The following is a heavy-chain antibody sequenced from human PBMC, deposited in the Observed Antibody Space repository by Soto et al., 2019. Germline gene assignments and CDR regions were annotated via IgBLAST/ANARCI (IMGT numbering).Heavy chain of an antibody. J-gene: IGHJ4*02. Sequence: PSETLSLTCTVSGGSISSSSYYWAWIRQPPGKGLEWIGSIYYSGSTYYNPSLKSRVTISVDTSQNQFSLKLSSVTAADTSVYFCARGGRGFRIDLWINDYWGQGTLVTVSS. D-gene: IGHD3-10*01. CDR3: ARGGRGFRIDLWINDY. CDR1: GGSISSSSYY. V-gene: IGHV4-39*02. CDR2: IYYSGST.